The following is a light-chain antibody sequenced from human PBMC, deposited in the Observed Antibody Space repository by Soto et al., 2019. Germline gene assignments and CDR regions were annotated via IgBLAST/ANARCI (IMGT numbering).Light chain of an antibody. CDR2: AAT. Sequence: DIQMTQSPSFLSASVGDRVTITCRASRSVSTSLNWYQQKPGKAPKVLIYAATNLQRGIPSRFSGGGFGTEFPLTISSLEPEDFATYYCQQSYSTRWTFGQGTKVE. J-gene: IGKJ1*01. V-gene: IGKV1-39*01. CDR3: QQSYSTRWT. CDR1: RSVSTS.